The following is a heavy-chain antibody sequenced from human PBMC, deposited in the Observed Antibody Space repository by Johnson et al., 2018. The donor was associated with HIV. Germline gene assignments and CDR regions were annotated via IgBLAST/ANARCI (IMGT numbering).Heavy chain of an antibody. V-gene: IGHV3-66*03. Sequence: VQLVESGGGLIQPGGSLRLSCAASVLTVSSSYMSWVRQAPGKGLEWVSVIYSGGGTYYVDSVKGRFTISRDNSENTVYLQMNGLRAEDTAVYFCAKDPSVYVTMIVVSRGAFDIWGQGTMVSVSS. D-gene: IGHD3-22*01. CDR2: IYSGGGT. CDR1: VLTVSSSY. CDR3: AKDPSVYVTMIVVSRGAFDI. J-gene: IGHJ3*02.